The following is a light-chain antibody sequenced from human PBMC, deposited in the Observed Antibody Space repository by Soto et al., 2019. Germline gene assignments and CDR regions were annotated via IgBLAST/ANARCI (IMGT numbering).Light chain of an antibody. CDR1: QSVSNN. CDR3: QQYNEWPLT. Sequence: EIVMTQSPATLSVSPGEKASLSFRTSQSVSNNLDGYQQKPGQAPRLLIYFASTRATGIPASFSCSGSGTEFSLTISSLQSEDFAVYYCQQYNEWPLTFGGGNKVET. CDR2: FAS. J-gene: IGKJ4*01. V-gene: IGKV3-15*01.